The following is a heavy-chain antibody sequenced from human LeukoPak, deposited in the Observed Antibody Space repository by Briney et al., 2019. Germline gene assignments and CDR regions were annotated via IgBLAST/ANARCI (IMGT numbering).Heavy chain of an antibody. CDR3: ARDALTSIIRGFDY. J-gene: IGHJ4*02. CDR2: IYYSEST. Sequence: PSETLSLTCTVSGGSISSSSYYWGWIRQPPGKGLEWIGRIYYSESTYYNPSLKSRVTISVDTSKNQFSLKLSSVTAAYTAVYYCARDALTSIIRGFDYWGQGTLVTVSS. V-gene: IGHV4-39*07. CDR1: GGSISSSSYY. D-gene: IGHD1-14*01.